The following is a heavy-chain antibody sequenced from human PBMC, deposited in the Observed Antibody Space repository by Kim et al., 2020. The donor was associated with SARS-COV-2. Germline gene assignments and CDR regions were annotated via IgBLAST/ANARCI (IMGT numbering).Heavy chain of an antibody. D-gene: IGHD2-21*01. CDR1: GGSISSYY. V-gene: IGHV4-4*07. CDR3: ARDSTGEHPGWFDP. CDR2: IYTSGST. Sequence: SETLSLTCTVSGGSISSYYWSWIRQPAGKGLEWIGRIYTSGSTNYNPSLKSRVTMSVDTSKNQFSLKLSSVTAADTAVYYCARDSTGEHPGWFDPWGQGTLVTVSS. J-gene: IGHJ5*02.